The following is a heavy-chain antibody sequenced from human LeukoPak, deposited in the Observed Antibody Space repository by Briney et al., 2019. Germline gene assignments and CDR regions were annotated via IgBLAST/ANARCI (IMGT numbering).Heavy chain of an antibody. CDR3: VRETATYYYDSRGYYRQIEVFDI. Sequence: NASETLSLTCSVSGDSVRSDSHYWSWIRQPPGEGLEWIGNVYYSGRTAYNPSLKSRVTISVDISKNQFSLQLNSVTAADTAVYYCVRETATYYYDSRGYYRQIEVFDIWGQGTPVIVSS. CDR1: GDSVRSDSHY. D-gene: IGHD3-22*01. V-gene: IGHV4-61*01. J-gene: IGHJ3*02. CDR2: VYYSGRT.